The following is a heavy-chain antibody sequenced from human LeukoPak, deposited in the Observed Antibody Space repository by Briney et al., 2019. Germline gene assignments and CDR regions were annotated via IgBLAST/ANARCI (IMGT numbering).Heavy chain of an antibody. Sequence: SETPSHTCTESGGSISSYYWSWIRHPPGEGLGWIAYIFYSGGTNYNPSLKSRVTISVDTSKNQFYLKLSSVTAADTAVYYCARDGFGYSYGWVAFDIWGLETVVTVSS. CDR3: ARDGFGYSYGWVAFDI. J-gene: IGHJ3*02. V-gene: IGHV4-59*01. CDR1: GGSISSYY. CDR2: IFYSGGT. D-gene: IGHD5-18*01.